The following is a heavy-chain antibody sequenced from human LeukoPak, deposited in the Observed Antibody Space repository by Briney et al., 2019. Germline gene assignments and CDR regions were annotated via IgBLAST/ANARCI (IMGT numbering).Heavy chain of an antibody. V-gene: IGHV1-24*01. J-gene: IGHJ6*02. CDR2: FNPEDGET. D-gene: IGHD2-8*02. CDR3: ATEAETGGGTDYGMDV. Sequence: ASVKVSCKVSGYTLTELSMHWVRQAPGKGLEWMGGFNPEDGETIYAQKFQGRVTMTEDTSTDTAYMELSSLRSEDTAVYYCATEAETGGGTDYGMDVWGQGTTVTVSS. CDR1: GYTLTELS.